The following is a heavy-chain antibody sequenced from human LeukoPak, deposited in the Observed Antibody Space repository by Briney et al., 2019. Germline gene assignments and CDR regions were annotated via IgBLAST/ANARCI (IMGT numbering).Heavy chain of an antibody. D-gene: IGHD5-18*01. J-gene: IGHJ4*02. CDR3: AKRDRGYSFGFFDS. CDR1: GFTFSNYA. CDR2: ITGSGGST. Sequence: GGSLRLSCAASGFTFSNYAMSWVRQGPGKGLGLLSAITGSGGSTYYIDSMKGRFTISRDNSRNTVDLEMNSLTAEDTAVYYCAKRDRGYSFGFFDSWGQGALVIVS. V-gene: IGHV3-23*01.